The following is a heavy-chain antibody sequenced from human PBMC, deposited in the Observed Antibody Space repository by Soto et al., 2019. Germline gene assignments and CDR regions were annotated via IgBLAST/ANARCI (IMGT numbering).Heavy chain of an antibody. J-gene: IGHJ2*01. CDR2: IYSGGST. Sequence: EVQLVESGGGLVQPGGSLRLSCAASGFTVSSNYMSWVRQAPGKGLEWVSVIYSGGSTYYADSVKGSFTISRDNSKNTLYLQMNSLRAEDTAVYYCASFRGGSGSRRNWYFDLWGRGTLVTVSS. CDR3: ASFRGGSGSRRNWYFDL. D-gene: IGHD3-10*01. CDR1: GFTVSSNY. V-gene: IGHV3-66*01.